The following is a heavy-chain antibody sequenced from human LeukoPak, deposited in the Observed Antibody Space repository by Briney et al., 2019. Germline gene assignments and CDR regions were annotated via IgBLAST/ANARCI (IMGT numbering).Heavy chain of an antibody. D-gene: IGHD3-10*01. CDR1: GYTFTSYY. V-gene: IGHV1-46*01. Sequence: ASVEVSCKASGYTFTSYYIHWVRQAPGQGLEWMGIINPNGGTTIYAQKFQGRVTMTRDTSTSTVYMELSSLRSEDTAMYYCARAYGSGTYSYFDYWGQGTLVTVSS. J-gene: IGHJ4*02. CDR2: INPNGGTT. CDR3: ARAYGSGTYSYFDY.